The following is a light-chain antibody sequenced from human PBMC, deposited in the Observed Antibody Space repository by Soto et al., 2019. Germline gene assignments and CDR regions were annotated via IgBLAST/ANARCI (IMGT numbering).Light chain of an antibody. CDR3: SSYAGSNNLV. V-gene: IGLV2-8*01. CDR1: SSDVGGYNY. Sequence: QSALTQPPSASGSHGQSVTISCTGTSSDVGGYNYVSWYQQHQGKAPKLMIYEVSKRPSGVPDRFSGSKSGNTASLTVSGLQAEDEADYYCSSYAGSNNLVFGGGTKHTVL. J-gene: IGLJ3*02. CDR2: EVS.